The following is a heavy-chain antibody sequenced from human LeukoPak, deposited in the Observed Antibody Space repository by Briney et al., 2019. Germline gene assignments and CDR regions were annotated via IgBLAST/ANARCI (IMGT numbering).Heavy chain of an antibody. V-gene: IGHV3-30*18. D-gene: IGHD2-21*02. CDR1: GFTFSSYG. CDR2: ISYDGSDK. Sequence: PGGSLRLSCAASGFTFSSYGMHWVRQAPGKGLEWVAVISYDGSDKYYADSVKGRSTISRDNSKNTLYLQMNSLRAEDTAVYYCAKARGVVTASPTDYWGQGTLVTVSS. CDR3: AKARGVVTASPTDY. J-gene: IGHJ4*02.